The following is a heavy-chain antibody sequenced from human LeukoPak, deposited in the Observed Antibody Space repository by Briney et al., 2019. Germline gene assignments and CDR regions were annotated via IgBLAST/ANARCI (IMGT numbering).Heavy chain of an antibody. CDR2: ISYDGRNK. J-gene: IGHJ4*02. V-gene: IGHV3-30*04. CDR3: ARDGGRYCSSTSCPGYYFDY. D-gene: IGHD2-2*01. Sequence: GGSLRLSCAASGFTFSTYAMHWARQAPGKGPEWVAVISYDGRNKYYADSVKGRFTISRDNSKNTLYLQMNSLRAEDTAVYYCARDGGRYCSSTSCPGYYFDYWGQGTLVTVSS. CDR1: GFTFSTYA.